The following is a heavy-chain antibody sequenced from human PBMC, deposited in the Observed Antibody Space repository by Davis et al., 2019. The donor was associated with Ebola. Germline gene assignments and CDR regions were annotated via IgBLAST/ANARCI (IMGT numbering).Heavy chain of an antibody. Sequence: PGESLKISCAASGFTFTNYDMHWVRQAPGKGLEWVAVISYDGSHNFYADSVKDRFTVSRDDSKNTLYLQMNGLRVEDTAIYYCAKDTSNIWFDIWGQGTNVTVSS. CDR1: GFTFTNYD. D-gene: IGHD1-26*01. J-gene: IGHJ3*02. CDR3: AKDTSNIWFDI. CDR2: ISYDGSHN. V-gene: IGHV3-30*18.